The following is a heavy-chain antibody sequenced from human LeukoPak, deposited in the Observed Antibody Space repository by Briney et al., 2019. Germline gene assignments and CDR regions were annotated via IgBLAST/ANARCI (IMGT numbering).Heavy chain of an antibody. CDR1: GGSISSYY. CDR3: ARGGSSWYGYYYYYGMDV. CDR2: IYYSGST. Sequence: SETLSLTCTVSGGSISSYYWSRIRQPPGKGLEWIGYIYYSGSTNYNPSLKSRVTISVDTSKNQFSLKLSSVTAADTAVYYCARGGSSWYGYYYYYGMDVWGQGTTVTVSS. J-gene: IGHJ6*02. D-gene: IGHD6-13*01. V-gene: IGHV4-59*01.